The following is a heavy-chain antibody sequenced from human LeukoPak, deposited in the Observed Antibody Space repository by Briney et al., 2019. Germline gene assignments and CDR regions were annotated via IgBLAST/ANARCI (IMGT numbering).Heavy chain of an antibody. CDR2: ISWDGGST. CDR1: GFTFDDYT. J-gene: IGHJ4*02. D-gene: IGHD6-6*01. Sequence: GGSLRLSCAASGFTFDDYTMHWVRQAPGKGLEWVSLISWDGGSTYYADSVKGRFTISRDNSKNSLYLQMNSLRTEDTALYYCAKAGIAARLSGDYLDYWGQGTLVTVSS. CDR3: AKAGIAARLSGDYLDY. V-gene: IGHV3-43*01.